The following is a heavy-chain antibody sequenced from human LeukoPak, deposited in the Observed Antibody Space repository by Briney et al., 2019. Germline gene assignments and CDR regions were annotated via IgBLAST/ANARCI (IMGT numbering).Heavy chain of an antibody. CDR1: GGSISSYY. D-gene: IGHD6-13*01. Sequence: SETLSLTCTGSGGSISSYYCSWIRQPPGKGLEWLGYIYYSGSTNYNPSLKSRVTISVDTSKNQFSLKLSSVTAADTAVYYCAREPGGIAAALFDYWGQGTLVTVSS. V-gene: IGHV4-59*01. J-gene: IGHJ4*02. CDR3: AREPGGIAAALFDY. CDR2: IYYSGST.